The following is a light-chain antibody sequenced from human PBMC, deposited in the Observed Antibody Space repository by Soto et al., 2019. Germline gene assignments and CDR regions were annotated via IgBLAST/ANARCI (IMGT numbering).Light chain of an antibody. J-gene: IGLJ3*02. Sequence: QSVLTQPRSVSGSPGQSVTISCTGTSSDVGGYNYVPWYQQHPGKAPKLMIYDVSKRPSGVPDRFSGSKSGYTASLTISGLQAEDEADYYCSSYTSDSNWVFGGGTKVTVL. CDR1: SSDVGGYNY. CDR2: DVS. V-gene: IGLV2-11*01. CDR3: SSYTSDSNWV.